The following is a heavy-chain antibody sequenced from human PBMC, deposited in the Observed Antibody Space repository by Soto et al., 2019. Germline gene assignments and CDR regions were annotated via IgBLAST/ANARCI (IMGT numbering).Heavy chain of an antibody. D-gene: IGHD5-12*01. CDR1: GFSFSSYA. J-gene: IGHJ4*02. CDR3: AKGAIEYSASVEQ. V-gene: IGHV3-23*01. Sequence: EVQLLESGGGLVQPGGSLRLACAASGFSFSSYAMVWVRQAPGKGLEWVSVISARGGSSYFADSVKGRFTISRDNSKNVLSLEMNSLRAADTATDVCAKGAIEYSASVEQWGQGTLVLVSS. CDR2: ISARGGSS.